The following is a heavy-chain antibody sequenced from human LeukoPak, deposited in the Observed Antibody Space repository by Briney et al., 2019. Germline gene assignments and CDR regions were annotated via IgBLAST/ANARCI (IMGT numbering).Heavy chain of an antibody. D-gene: IGHD3-10*01. Sequence: GASVKVSCKASGYTFTGYYMHWVRQAPGQGLEWMGWINPNSGGTNYAQKFRGWVTMTRDTSISTAYMELSRLRSDDTAVYYCARRRIYGSGSYYYFDYWGQGTLVTVSS. CDR3: ARRRIYGSGSYYYFDY. CDR1: GYTFTGYY. CDR2: INPNSGGT. V-gene: IGHV1-2*04. J-gene: IGHJ4*02.